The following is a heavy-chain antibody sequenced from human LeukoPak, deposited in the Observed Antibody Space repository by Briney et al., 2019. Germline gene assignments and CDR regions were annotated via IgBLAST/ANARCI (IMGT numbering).Heavy chain of an antibody. V-gene: IGHV3-23*01. J-gene: IGHJ4*02. D-gene: IGHD3-10*01. Sequence: GGSLRPSCAASGFTLSSYAMSWVRQAPGKGLEWVSAISGSGGSTYYADSVKGRFTISRDNSKNTLYLQMNSLRAEDTAVYYCAKDLVRGVMITLDYWGQGTLVTVSS. CDR3: AKDLVRGVMITLDY. CDR1: GFTLSSYA. CDR2: ISGSGGST.